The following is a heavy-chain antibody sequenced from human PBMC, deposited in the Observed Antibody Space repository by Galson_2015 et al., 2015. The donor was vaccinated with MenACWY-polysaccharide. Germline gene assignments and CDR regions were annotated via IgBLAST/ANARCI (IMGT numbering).Heavy chain of an antibody. CDR2: INAGNGNT. V-gene: IGHV1-3*01. Sequence: SVKVSCKASGYTFTSYAMHWMRQAPGQRLEWMGWINAGNGNTKYSQKFQGRVTITRDTSASTAYMELSSLRSEDTAVYYCARSGGVYDSSGYPFDYWGQGTLVTVSS. CDR1: GYTFTSYA. D-gene: IGHD3-22*01. J-gene: IGHJ4*02. CDR3: ARSGGVYDSSGYPFDY.